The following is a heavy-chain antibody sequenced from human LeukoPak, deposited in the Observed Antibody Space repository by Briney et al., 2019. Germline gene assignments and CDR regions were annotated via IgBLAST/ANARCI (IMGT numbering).Heavy chain of an antibody. D-gene: IGHD4-17*01. CDR3: ARGSVRLDY. CDR1: GDSISSSDNY. CDR2: ISPSGST. V-gene: IGHV4-61*02. J-gene: IGHJ4*02. Sequence: SETLSLTCTVSGDSISSSDNYWSWIRQPAGKGLELVGRISPSGSTIYNPSLKSRVTLSVDTSKNQFSLKLTSVTAADTAIYYCARGSVRLDYWGQGTLVTVSS.